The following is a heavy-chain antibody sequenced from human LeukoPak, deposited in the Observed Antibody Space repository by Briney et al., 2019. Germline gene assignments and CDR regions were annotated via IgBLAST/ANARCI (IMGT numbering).Heavy chain of an antibody. CDR1: GGTFSSYA. J-gene: IGHJ4*02. CDR2: IIPILGIA. CDR3: ARVEKAVAGGLGY. D-gene: IGHD6-19*01. Sequence: GASVKVSCKASGGTFSSYAISWVRQAPGQGLEWMGRIIPILGIANYAQKFQGRVTITADKSTSTAYMELSSLRSEDTAVYYCARVEKAVAGGLGYWGQGTLVTVSS. V-gene: IGHV1-69*04.